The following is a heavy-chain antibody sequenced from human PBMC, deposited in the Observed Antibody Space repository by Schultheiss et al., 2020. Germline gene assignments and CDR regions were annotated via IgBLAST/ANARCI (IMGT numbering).Heavy chain of an antibody. CDR1: GFTFSSYW. Sequence: GGSLRLSCGAFGFTFSSYWMSWVRQAPGKGLEWVANIKQDGSEKYYVDSVKGRFTISRDNAKNSLYLQMNSLRAEDTAVYYCARDNTMIVLYGMDVWGQGTTVTVSS. D-gene: IGHD3-22*01. CDR3: ARDNTMIVLYGMDV. CDR2: IKQDGSEK. J-gene: IGHJ6*02. V-gene: IGHV3-7*05.